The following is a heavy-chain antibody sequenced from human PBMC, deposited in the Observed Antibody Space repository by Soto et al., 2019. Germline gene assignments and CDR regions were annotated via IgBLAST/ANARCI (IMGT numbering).Heavy chain of an antibody. Sequence: QVQLQESGPGLVKPSETLSLTCTVSGGSVSSGSYYWSWIRQPPGKGLEWIGYIYYSGSTNYNPSLKRRVPKSVDTSKNQFSLKLSSVTAADTAVYYCAREDIMLTFGGVIDTRGFDYWGKGTLVTVSS. J-gene: IGHJ4*02. D-gene: IGHD3-16*02. CDR2: IYYSGST. CDR3: AREDIMLTFGGVIDTRGFDY. V-gene: IGHV4-61*01. CDR1: GGSVSSGSYY.